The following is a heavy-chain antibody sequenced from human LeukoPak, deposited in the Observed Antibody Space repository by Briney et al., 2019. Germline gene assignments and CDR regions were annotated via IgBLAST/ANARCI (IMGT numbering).Heavy chain of an antibody. J-gene: IGHJ4*02. CDR1: GGAISSYY. CDR2: IYYSGST. V-gene: IGHV4-59*08. D-gene: IGHD6-13*01. Sequence: SETLSLTCTVSGGAISSYYWSWIRQPPGKGLEWIGYIYYSGSTNYNPSLKSRVTISVDMSKNQFSLKLSSVTTADTAVYYCARTLAAAGTLFDYWGQGTLVTVSS. CDR3: ARTLAAAGTLFDY.